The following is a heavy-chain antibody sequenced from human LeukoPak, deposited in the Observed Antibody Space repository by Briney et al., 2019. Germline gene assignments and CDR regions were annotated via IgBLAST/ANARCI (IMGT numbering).Heavy chain of an antibody. Sequence: GGSLRLSCVAPGFTFNNYAMSWVRQAPGKGLEWVSTISGSGGSTFYADSVKGRFIISRDNSKNTVYLQTNSLRVEDAAVYFCAKRARGYCSSTNCGTDYWGQGTLVTVSS. V-gene: IGHV3-23*01. CDR1: GFTFNNYA. CDR2: ISGSGGST. CDR3: AKRARGYCSSTNCGTDY. J-gene: IGHJ4*02. D-gene: IGHD2-2*01.